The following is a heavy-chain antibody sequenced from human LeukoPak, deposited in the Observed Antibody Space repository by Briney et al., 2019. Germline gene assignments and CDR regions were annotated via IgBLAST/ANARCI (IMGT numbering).Heavy chain of an antibody. J-gene: IGHJ4*02. CDR2: INSDGSST. D-gene: IGHD4-17*01. CDR1: GFTFSSYW. Sequence: GGSLRLSCAASGFTFSSYWMHWVRQAPGKGLVWVSRINSDGSSTSYADSVKGRFTISRDNAKNTLYLQMYSLRAEDTAVYYCARPDYGDYHFDYWGQGTLVTVSS. V-gene: IGHV3-74*01. CDR3: ARPDYGDYHFDY.